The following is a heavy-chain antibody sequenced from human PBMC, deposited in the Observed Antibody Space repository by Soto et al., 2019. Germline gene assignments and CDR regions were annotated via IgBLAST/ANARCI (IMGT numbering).Heavy chain of an antibody. J-gene: IGHJ5*02. CDR3: ARDAFCGSGTCRVGHWFDP. CDR2: VNHRGSA. V-gene: IGHV4-34*01. CDR1: GGPFSGVY. D-gene: IGHD2-21*01. Sequence: SETLSLTCAVSGGPFSGVYWSWIRQPPEKGLEWIGGVNHRGSANYNPSLESRVTMSVDTSKNQFSLKLTSVTAADSAVYYCARDAFCGSGTCRVGHWFDPWGQGTLVTVSS.